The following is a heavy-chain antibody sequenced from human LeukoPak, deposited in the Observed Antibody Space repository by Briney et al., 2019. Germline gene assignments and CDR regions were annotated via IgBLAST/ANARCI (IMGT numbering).Heavy chain of an antibody. CDR1: GFTFSSHA. CDR2: ISISSSSV. V-gene: IGHV3-48*04. D-gene: IGHD6-13*01. Sequence: GGSLRLSCAASGFTFSSHAMNWVRLAPGKGLEWVSYISISSSSVYYADSVKGRFTISRDNAKNSLYLQMNSLRAEDTAIYYCARDIAAAGDDNFDIWGQGTMVTVSS. J-gene: IGHJ3*02. CDR3: ARDIAAAGDDNFDI.